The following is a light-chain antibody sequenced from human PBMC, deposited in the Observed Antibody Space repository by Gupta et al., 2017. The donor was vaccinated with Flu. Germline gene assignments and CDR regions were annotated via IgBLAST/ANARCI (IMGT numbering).Light chain of an antibody. CDR2: LVS. CDR1: QSLVYSDGSTI. CDR3: MQGAHWPWA. J-gene: IGKJ1*01. Sequence: ISCRASQSLVYSDGSTILHWFQQRPGQSPRRLIYLVSHRESVVPDKFSGSGSGTEFTLKISRVEAEDVGVYFCMQGAHWPWAFGQGTKVEIK. V-gene: IGKV2-30*01.